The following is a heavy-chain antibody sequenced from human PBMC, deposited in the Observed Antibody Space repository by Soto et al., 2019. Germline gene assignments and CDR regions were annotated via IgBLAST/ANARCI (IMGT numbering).Heavy chain of an antibody. CDR1: GYTFTSYA. Sequence: ASVKVSCKASGYTFTSYAMHWVRQAPGQRLEWMGWINAGNGNTKYSQKFQGRVTITRDTSASTAYMELSSLRSEDTAVYYCARELRYFDWLSTPLYYYYGKDVWGQGTTVTVSS. CDR3: ARELRYFDWLSTPLYYYYGKDV. CDR2: INAGNGNT. D-gene: IGHD3-9*01. V-gene: IGHV1-3*01. J-gene: IGHJ6*02.